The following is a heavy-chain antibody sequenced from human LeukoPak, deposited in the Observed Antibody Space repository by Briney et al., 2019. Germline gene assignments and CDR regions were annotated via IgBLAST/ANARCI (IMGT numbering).Heavy chain of an antibody. V-gene: IGHV4-59*01. J-gene: IGHJ1*01. CDR1: GGAISSYY. CDR2: IHYSGFS. CDR3: ARDLHGGNSGLGY. D-gene: IGHD4-23*01. Sequence: SETLSLTCTVSGGAISSYYWSWIRQPPGKGLEWIGYIHYSGFSNYNPSLKSRVTISVDTSKNQFSLKLSFVTAADTAVYYCARDLHGGNSGLGYWGQGTLVTVSS.